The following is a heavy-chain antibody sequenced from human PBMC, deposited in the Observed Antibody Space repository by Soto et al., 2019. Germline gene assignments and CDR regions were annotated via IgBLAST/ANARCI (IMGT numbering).Heavy chain of an antibody. CDR1: GYTFTSYG. CDR3: ASITLGYCSGGSCPEGTDPDYFDY. J-gene: IGHJ4*02. V-gene: IGHV1-18*01. Sequence: QVQLVQSGAEVKKPGASVKVSCKASGYTFTSYGISWVRQAPGQGLEWMGWISAYNGNTNYAQKLQGRVTMTTDTATSRAYMELRSLRSDDTAVYYCASITLGYCSGGSCPEGTDPDYFDYWGQGTLVTVSS. D-gene: IGHD2-15*01. CDR2: ISAYNGNT.